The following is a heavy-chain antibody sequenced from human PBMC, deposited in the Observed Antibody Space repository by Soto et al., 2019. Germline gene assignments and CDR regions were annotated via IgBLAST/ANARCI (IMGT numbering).Heavy chain of an antibody. D-gene: IGHD3-16*01. V-gene: IGHV3-30*03. CDR2: VSNDGMTT. CDR1: GFTFRNYG. CDR3: AGVWGPVPYFYGLDV. Sequence: QVKLVESGGGVVQPGRSLRLSCAASGFTFRNYGMRWVRQAPGKGLEWVAVVSNDGMTTYYTESVKGRFTISRDNSKQTMSLHMNNRRTEDSAVYYCAGVWGPVPYFYGLDVWGQGTTVTVSS. J-gene: IGHJ6*02.